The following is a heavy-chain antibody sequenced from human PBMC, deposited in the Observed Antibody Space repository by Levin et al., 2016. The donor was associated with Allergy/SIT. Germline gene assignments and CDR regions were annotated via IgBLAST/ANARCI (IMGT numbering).Heavy chain of an antibody. CDR3: TTDSPITLPQDYGDYVSSDYYYGMDV. D-gene: IGHD4-17*01. V-gene: IGHV3-15*01. Sequence: WIRQPPGKGLEWVGRIKSKTDGGTTDYAAPVKGRFTISRDDSKNTLYLQMNSLKTEDTAVYYCTTDSPITLPQDYGDYVSSDYYYGMDVWGQGTTVTVSS. CDR2: IKSKTDGGTT. J-gene: IGHJ6*02.